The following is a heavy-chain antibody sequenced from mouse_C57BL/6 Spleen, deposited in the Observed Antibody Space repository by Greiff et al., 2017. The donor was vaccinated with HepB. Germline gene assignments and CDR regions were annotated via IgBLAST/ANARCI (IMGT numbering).Heavy chain of an antibody. V-gene: IGHV1-85*01. CDR1: GYTFTSYD. D-gene: IGHD2-3*01. CDR3: ARGWEGGYFDV. CDR2: IYPRDGST. J-gene: IGHJ1*03. Sequence: VKLMESGPELVKPGASVKLSCKASGYTFTSYDINWVKQRPGQGLEWIGWIYPRDGSTKYNEKFKGKATLTVDTSSSTAYMELHSLTSEDSAVYFCARGWEGGYFDVWGTGTTVTVSS.